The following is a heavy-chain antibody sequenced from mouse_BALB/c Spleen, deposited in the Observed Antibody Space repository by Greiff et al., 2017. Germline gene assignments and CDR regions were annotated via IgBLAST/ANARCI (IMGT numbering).Heavy chain of an antibody. J-gene: IGHJ3*01. CDR1: GFTFSDYY. D-gene: IGHD3-3*01. Sequence: EVQLMESGGGLVKPGGSLKLSCAASGFTFSDYYMYWVRQTPEKRLEWVATISDGGSYTYYPDSVKGRFTISRDNAKNNLYLQMSSLKSEDTAMYYCARDLGWSFAYWGQGTLVTVSA. CDR3: ARDLGWSFAY. V-gene: IGHV5-4*02. CDR2: ISDGGSYT.